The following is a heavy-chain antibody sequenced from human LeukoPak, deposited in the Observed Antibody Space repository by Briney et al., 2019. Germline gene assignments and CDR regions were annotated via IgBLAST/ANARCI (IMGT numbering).Heavy chain of an antibody. V-gene: IGHV3-30*18. D-gene: IGHD6-13*01. J-gene: IGHJ4*02. CDR3: AKELDSSSWPAFDY. CDR2: ISYDGSNK. Sequence: GGSLRLSCAASGFTFSSYGMHWVRQAPGKGLEWVAVISYDGSNKYYADSVKGRFTISRDNSKNTLYLQMNSLRAEDTAVYYCAKELDSSSWPAFDYWGQGTLVTVSS. CDR1: GFTFSSYG.